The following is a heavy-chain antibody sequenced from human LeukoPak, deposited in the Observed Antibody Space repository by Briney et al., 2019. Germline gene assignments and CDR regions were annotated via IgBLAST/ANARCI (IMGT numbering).Heavy chain of an antibody. CDR3: ARVSSSAGGAVDI. CDR2: ISSSGGTI. Sequence: GGSLRLSCAASGFTFSDYYMSWIRQAPGKGLEWLSFISSSGGTIYSADSVKGRFTISRDNAKKSLYLQMNSLRAEDTAVYYCARVSSSAGGAVDIWGQGTMVTVSS. CDR1: GFTFSDYY. D-gene: IGHD2-8*02. J-gene: IGHJ3*02. V-gene: IGHV3-11*04.